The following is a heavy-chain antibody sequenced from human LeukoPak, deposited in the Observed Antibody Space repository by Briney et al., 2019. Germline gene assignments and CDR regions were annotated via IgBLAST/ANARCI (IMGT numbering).Heavy chain of an antibody. CDR2: VSAYNGNT. V-gene: IGHV1-18*01. CDR3: ARGSALVWGSYYYFDY. Sequence: ASVKVSFKSSVYTFTSYGISWGRQAPGQGHEWMGSVSAYNGNTNYAQKLQGRVTMTTDTYTSTAYMELRSLRSDDTAVYYCARGSALVWGSYYYFDYWGQGTLVTVSS. J-gene: IGHJ4*02. CDR1: VYTFTSYG. D-gene: IGHD3-16*01.